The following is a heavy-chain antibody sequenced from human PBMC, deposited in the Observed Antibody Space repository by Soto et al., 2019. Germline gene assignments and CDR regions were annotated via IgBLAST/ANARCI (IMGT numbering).Heavy chain of an antibody. V-gene: IGHV6-1*01. Sequence: PSQTLSLTCAMSGDSVSSNSAAWNWIRQSPSRGLEWLGRTYYRSQWYTDYAVSMKNRITINPDTSKNQFSLQLNSVTPEDTAVYYCARSTDRSFYYWGQGTLVTVSS. J-gene: IGHJ4*02. CDR3: ARSTDRSFYY. CDR1: GDSVSSNSAA. D-gene: IGHD1-1*01. CDR2: TYYRSQWYT.